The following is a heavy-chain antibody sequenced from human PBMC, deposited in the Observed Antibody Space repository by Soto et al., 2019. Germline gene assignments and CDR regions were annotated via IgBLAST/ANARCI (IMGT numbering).Heavy chain of an antibody. D-gene: IGHD6-6*01. V-gene: IGHV5-51*01. J-gene: IGHJ6*02. CDR3: AAHRSPSKVFSPGMDV. CDR1: GYSFTSYW. CDR2: IYPGDSDT. Sequence: PGESLKISCKGSGYSFTSYWIGWVRQMPGKGLEWMGIIYPGDSDTRYSPSFQGQVTISADKSISTAYLQWSSLKASDTAMYYCAAHRSPSKVFSPGMDVWGQGTPLTVSS.